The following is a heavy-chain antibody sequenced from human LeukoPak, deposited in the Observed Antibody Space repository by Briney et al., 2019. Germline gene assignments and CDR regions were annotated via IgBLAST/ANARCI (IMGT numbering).Heavy chain of an antibody. J-gene: IGHJ4*02. CDR3: AKSPAGYNWNYDY. CDR1: GFTFAGYA. Sequence: GGSLRLSCAASGFTFAGYAVSWVRQAPGEGLEWVSTISGGGGSTYYADSVKGRFTISRDNSKNTLYLQMNSLRAEDTAVYYCAKSPAGYNWNYDYWGQGTLVTVSS. V-gene: IGHV3-23*01. CDR2: ISGGGGST. D-gene: IGHD1-7*01.